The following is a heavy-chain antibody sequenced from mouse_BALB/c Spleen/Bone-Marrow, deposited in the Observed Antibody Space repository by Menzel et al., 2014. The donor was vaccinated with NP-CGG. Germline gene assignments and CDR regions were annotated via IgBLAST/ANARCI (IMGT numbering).Heavy chain of an antibody. CDR3: ARHGDNYVFDY. J-gene: IGHJ2*01. CDR1: GFTFSNYA. Sequence: EVKVVESGGGLVSPGGSLKLSCAASGFTFSNYAMSWVRQTPEKRLEWVATVSSGGSFTYYPDSVKGRFTISRDSAKNTLYLQMSSLRSEDTAMYYCARHGDNYVFDYWGQGTTLTVSS. CDR2: VSSGGSFT. D-gene: IGHD1-3*01. V-gene: IGHV5-9-3*01.